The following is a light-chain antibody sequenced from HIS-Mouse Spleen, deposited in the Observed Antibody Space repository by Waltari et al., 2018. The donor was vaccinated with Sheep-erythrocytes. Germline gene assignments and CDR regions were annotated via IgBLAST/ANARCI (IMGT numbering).Light chain of an antibody. CDR2: EDS. J-gene: IGLJ3*02. CDR3: YSTDSSGNHWV. CDR1: ALQKKY. V-gene: IGLV3-10*01. Sequence: SYELTQPPSVSVSPGQTARITCSGDALQKKYAYWYQQKSGQAPVLVIYEDSKRPSGIPGRFPGSTPGTMATLTISGAQVEDEADYYCYSTDSSGNHWVFGGGTKLTVL.